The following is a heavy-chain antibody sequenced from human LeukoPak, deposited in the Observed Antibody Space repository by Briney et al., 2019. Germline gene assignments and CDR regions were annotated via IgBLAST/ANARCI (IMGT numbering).Heavy chain of an antibody. J-gene: IGHJ3*02. D-gene: IGHD3-22*01. CDR1: GFTFSSYS. CDR3: AKVNYDSSGWDAFDI. V-gene: IGHV3-23*01. CDR2: ISGRGGST. Sequence: GGSLRLSCAASGFTFSSYSMNWVRQAPGEGLEWVSAISGRGGSTYYADSVKGRFTISRDNSKNTLYLQMNSLRAEDTAVYYCAKVNYDSSGWDAFDIWGQGTMVTVSS.